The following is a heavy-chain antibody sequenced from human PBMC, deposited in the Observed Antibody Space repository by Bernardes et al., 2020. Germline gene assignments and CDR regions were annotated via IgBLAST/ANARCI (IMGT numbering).Heavy chain of an antibody. CDR3: ARTGGAEPGATFGY. Sequence: GGSLSLSCPAPGSTFDSYPRSGVRQAPGKGLEGVSSISGSGTPTHYADPVKGRFTISRDNSKNTLYLQMNSLRAEDTAIYYCARTGGAEPGATFGYWGQGTMVSGSS. CDR1: GSTFDSYP. CDR2: ISGSGTPT. D-gene: IGHD1-1*01. J-gene: IGHJ4*02. V-gene: IGHV3-23*01.